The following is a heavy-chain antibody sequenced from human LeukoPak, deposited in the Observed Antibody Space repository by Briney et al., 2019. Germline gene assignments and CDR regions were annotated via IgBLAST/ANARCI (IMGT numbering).Heavy chain of an antibody. CDR1: GYTFTSYD. Sequence: ASVKVSCKTSGYTFTSYDINWVRQAPGQGLEWMGGIIPIFGTANYAQKFQGRVTITADESTSTAYMELSSLRSEDTAVYYCAKGELLDYWGQGTLVTVSS. J-gene: IGHJ4*02. D-gene: IGHD1-26*01. V-gene: IGHV1-69*13. CDR3: AKGELLDY. CDR2: IIPIFGTA.